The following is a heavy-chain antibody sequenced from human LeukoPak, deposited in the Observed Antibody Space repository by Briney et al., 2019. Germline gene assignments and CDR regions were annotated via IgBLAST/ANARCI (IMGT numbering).Heavy chain of an antibody. CDR1: GFSFCSYW. J-gene: IGHJ4*02. CDR3: ASSHDSSGND. D-gene: IGHD3-22*01. V-gene: IGHV3-7*01. CDR2: IKYDGSLK. Sequence: TGGSLTLSCVASGFSFCSYWMAWVRQAPGKGLEWVANIKYDGSLKFYVDSVKGRFTISRDNAKNSLYLEMNSLRADDTAVYFCASSHDSSGNDGGQGTMVTVS.